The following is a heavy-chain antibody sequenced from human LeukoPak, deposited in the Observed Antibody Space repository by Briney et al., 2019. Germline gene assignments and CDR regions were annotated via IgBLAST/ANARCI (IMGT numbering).Heavy chain of an antibody. CDR3: ARGDDSGYYDYFDY. CDR2: IYTGGNT. Sequence: GGSLRLSCAASGFTFDSNYLSWVRQAPGKGLEWVSTIYTGGNTYYAASLKGRSTISRDFSKNTVFLHMNSLRAEDTAMYYCARGDDSGYYDYFDYWGQGALVTVSS. CDR1: GFTFDSNY. J-gene: IGHJ4*02. D-gene: IGHD3-22*01. V-gene: IGHV3-53*01.